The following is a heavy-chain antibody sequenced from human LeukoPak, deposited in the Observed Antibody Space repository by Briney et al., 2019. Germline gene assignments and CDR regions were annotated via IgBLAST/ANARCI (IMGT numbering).Heavy chain of an antibody. J-gene: IGHJ4*02. CDR1: GGSISSYY. D-gene: IGHD4-23*01. CDR3: ARGRWPFDY. CDR2: IYYSGST. V-gene: IGHV4-59*01. Sequence: SETLSLTCTVSGGSISSYYWSWIRQPPGKGLEWIGYIYYSGSTSYNPSLKSRVIISVDTSKNQFSLKLNSVTAADTAVYYCARGRWPFDYWGQGTLVTVSS.